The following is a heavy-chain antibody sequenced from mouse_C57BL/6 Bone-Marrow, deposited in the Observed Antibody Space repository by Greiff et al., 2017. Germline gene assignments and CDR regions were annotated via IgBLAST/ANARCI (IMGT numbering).Heavy chain of an antibody. CDR2: FYPGSGSI. Sequence: VQRVESGAELVKPGASVKLSCKASGYTFTEYTIHWVKQRSGQGLEWIGWFYPGSGSIKYNEKFKDKATLTADKSSSTVYMELSRLTSEDSAVYVCARHEEGGGYYVYAMDYWGQGTSVTVSS. D-gene: IGHD2-3*01. V-gene: IGHV1-62-2*01. CDR3: ARHEEGGGYYVYAMDY. CDR1: GYTFTEYT. J-gene: IGHJ4*01.